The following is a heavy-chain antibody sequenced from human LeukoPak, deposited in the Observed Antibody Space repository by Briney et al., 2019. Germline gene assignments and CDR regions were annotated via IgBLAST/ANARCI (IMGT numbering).Heavy chain of an antibody. V-gene: IGHV1-46*01. D-gene: IGHD3-10*01. CDR2: INPSGGST. CDR1: GYTFTSYY. CDR3: ARDRSSGRGVGFGY. Sequence: ASVKVSCKASGYTFTSYYMHWVRQAPGQGLEWMGIINPSGGSTNHTQKFQGRVTMTRDTSTSTVYMELSSLRSEDTAVYYCARDRSSGRGVGFGYWGQGTLVTVSS. J-gene: IGHJ4*02.